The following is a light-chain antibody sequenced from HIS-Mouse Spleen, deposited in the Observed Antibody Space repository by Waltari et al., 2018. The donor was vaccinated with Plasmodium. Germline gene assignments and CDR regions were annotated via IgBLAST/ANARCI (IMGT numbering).Light chain of an antibody. CDR3: QQYNNWSFT. J-gene: IGKJ3*01. CDR2: GQA. V-gene: IGKV3-15*01. Sequence: EIVMTHSPATLSVSPGERATLSCRASQSVSSNLAWYQQKPGQAPRLLIYGQAPRATGIPARFSGSGSGTEFTLTISSLQSEDFAVYYCQQYNNWSFTFGPGTKVDIK. CDR1: QSVSSN.